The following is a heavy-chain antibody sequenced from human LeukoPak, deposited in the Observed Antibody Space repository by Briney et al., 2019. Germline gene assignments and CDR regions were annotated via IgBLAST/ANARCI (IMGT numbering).Heavy chain of an antibody. V-gene: IGHV3-30*18. CDR1: GFTFSSYG. Sequence: GRSLRLSCAASGFTFSSYGMHWVRQAPGKGLEWVAVISYDGSNKYYADSVKGRFTISRDNSKNTLYLQMNSLRAEDTAVYYCAKDPGITSFDYWGQGTLVTVSS. CDR3: AKDPGITSFDY. D-gene: IGHD3-10*01. J-gene: IGHJ4*02. CDR2: ISYDGSNK.